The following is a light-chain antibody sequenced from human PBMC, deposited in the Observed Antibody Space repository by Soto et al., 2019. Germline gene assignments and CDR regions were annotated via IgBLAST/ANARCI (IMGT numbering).Light chain of an antibody. Sequence: DIQMTQSPSSLSASVGDRVTITCRASQSISSYLNWYQQNPGKAHKLLIYAASSLQSGVPSRFSGSGSGTEFTLTISSLQPEDFATYYCQQSYSTPLTFGGGTKVEIK. V-gene: IGKV1-39*01. CDR3: QQSYSTPLT. J-gene: IGKJ4*01. CDR2: AAS. CDR1: QSISSY.